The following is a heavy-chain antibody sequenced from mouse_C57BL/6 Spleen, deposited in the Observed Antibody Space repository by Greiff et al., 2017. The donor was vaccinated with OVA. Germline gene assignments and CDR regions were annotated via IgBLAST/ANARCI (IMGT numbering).Heavy chain of an antibody. Sequence: QVQLKQPGAELVKPGASVKLSCKASGYTFTSYWMQWVKQRPGQGLEWIGEIDPSDSYTNYNQKFKGKATLTVDTSSSTAYMQLSSLTSEDSAVYYCARRGVTKGDAMDYWGQGTSVTVSS. V-gene: IGHV1-50*01. CDR1: GYTFTSYW. CDR2: IDPSDSYT. J-gene: IGHJ4*01. D-gene: IGHD2-2*01. CDR3: ARRGVTKGDAMDY.